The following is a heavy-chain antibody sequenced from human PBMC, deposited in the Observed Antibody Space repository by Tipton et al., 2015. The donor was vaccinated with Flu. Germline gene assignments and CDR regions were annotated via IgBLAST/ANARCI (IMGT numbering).Heavy chain of an antibody. CDR1: GFTFSGYW. D-gene: IGHD1-1*01. V-gene: IGHV3-74*01. CDR3: ARVPSNWSGERRPDY. J-gene: IGHJ4*02. CDR2: INIDGSTV. Sequence: GSLRLSCVGSGFTFSGYWMNWVRQDPGKGLVWVSRINIDGSTVNYADSVKGRFTISRDNAKNTLYLQMDSLRAEDTGIYYCARVPSNWSGERRPDYWGQGTLVTVSS.